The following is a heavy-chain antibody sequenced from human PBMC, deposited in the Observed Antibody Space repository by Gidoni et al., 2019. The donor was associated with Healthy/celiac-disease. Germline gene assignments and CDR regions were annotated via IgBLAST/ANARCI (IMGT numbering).Heavy chain of an antibody. CDR1: GCTFSSYA. CDR3: ANQMGAIAAAYDY. Sequence: EVQLLESGGGLVQPGGSLRRPCAASGCTFSSYAMSWVRQAPGKGLEWVSAISGSGGSTYYADSVKGRFTISRDNSKNTLYLQMNSLRAEDTAVYYCANQMGAIAAAYDYWGQGTLVTVSS. V-gene: IGHV3-23*01. D-gene: IGHD6-13*01. CDR2: ISGSGGST. J-gene: IGHJ4*02.